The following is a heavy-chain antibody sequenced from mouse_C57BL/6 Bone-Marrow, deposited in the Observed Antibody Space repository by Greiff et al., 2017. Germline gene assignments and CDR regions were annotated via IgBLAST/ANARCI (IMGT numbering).Heavy chain of an antibody. J-gene: IGHJ3*01. V-gene: IGHV1-81*01. CDR1: GYTFTSYG. Sequence: VQLQESGAELARPGASVKLSCKASGYTFTSYGISWVKQRPGQGLEWIGEICPRSGNTYYTEKFKGKGTLTADKSSSTVYMELRSLTSEDSAVYFCARSRDPFAYWGRGTLVTVSA. CDR3: ARSRDPFAY. CDR2: ICPRSGNT.